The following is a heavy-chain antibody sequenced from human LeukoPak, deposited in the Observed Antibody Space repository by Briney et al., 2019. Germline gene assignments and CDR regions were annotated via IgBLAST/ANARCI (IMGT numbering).Heavy chain of an antibody. J-gene: IGHJ4*02. D-gene: IGHD7-27*01. V-gene: IGHV3-48*01. Sequence: PGGSLRLSCAASGFTFSTYSINWVRQAPGKGLEWVSYISSTYDIYYADSVRGRFTISRDNAKNSLYLQMHSLNAEDTAMYYCARDHNWGFDYWGQGTLVTVSS. CDR3: ARDHNWGFDY. CDR1: GFTFSTYS. CDR2: ISSTYDI.